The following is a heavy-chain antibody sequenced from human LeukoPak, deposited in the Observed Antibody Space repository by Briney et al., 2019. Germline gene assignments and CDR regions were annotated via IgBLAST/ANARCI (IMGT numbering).Heavy chain of an antibody. D-gene: IGHD1-26*01. CDR1: GFTFSTNA. V-gene: IGHV3-30*03. J-gene: IGHJ4*02. CDR2: ILYDGSVE. Sequence: GGSLRLSCAASGFTFSTNAISWVRQAPGKGLEWVATILYDGSVENTADSVRGRFIISRDNSKNTVFLQMNSLRSEDTALYYCARGQIVGGYNLMDYWGQGSLVTVSS. CDR3: ARGQIVGGYNLMDY.